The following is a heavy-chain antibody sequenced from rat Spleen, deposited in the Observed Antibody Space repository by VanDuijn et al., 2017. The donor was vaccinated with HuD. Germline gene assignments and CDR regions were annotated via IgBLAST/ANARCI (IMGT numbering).Heavy chain of an antibody. V-gene: IGHV5-31*01. CDR2: ITNSGGST. Sequence: EVQLVESGGGLVQPGRSLKLSCVASGFTFNNYWMTWIRQAPGKGLEWVGSITNSGGSTYHPDSVKGRFTISRDNAKSTLYLQMNSLRSEDTATYYCTGPFDYWGQGVMVTVSS. CDR3: TGPFDY. CDR1: GFTFNNYW. J-gene: IGHJ2*01.